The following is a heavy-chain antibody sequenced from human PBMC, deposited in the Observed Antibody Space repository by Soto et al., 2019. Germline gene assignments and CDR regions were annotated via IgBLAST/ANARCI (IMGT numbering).Heavy chain of an antibody. CDR2: ISDHDGYT. J-gene: IGHJ4*02. Sequence: QVQLVQSGAEVKKPGASVKVSCKASSHTFISYGINWVRQAPGQGLEWMGWISDHDGYTTYAQKRQGRVTMTTDTSTSTVYMELRSLKSDDTAVYYCSTPVLDYWGQGTLVTVSS. V-gene: IGHV1-18*04. CDR1: SHTFISYG. CDR3: STPVLDY. D-gene: IGHD2-15*01.